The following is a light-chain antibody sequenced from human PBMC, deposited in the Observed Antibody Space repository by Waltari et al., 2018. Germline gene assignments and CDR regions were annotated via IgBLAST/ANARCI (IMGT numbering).Light chain of an antibody. V-gene: IGLV2-14*03. CDR1: SRAVGGYDY. J-gene: IGLJ2*01. CDR3: ASYISSDTLEL. Sequence: QSALTQPASVSGSPGQSISISCTGTSRAVGGYDYVSGYQQHPGKAPKLIIFDVSDRPSGVSSRFSGSKSGNTASLTISGLQAQDEADYYCASYISSDTLELFGGGTSLTVL. CDR2: DVS.